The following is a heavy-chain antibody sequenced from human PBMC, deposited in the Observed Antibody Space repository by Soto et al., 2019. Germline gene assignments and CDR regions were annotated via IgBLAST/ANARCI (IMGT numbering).Heavy chain of an antibody. Sequence: PAKVSCKESGGTLSSYTISWVRQAPGQGLEWMGRIIPILGIANYAQKFQGRVTITADKSTSTAYMELSSLRSEDTAVYYCARDRGNYGDYVDYWGQGTLVTVSS. D-gene: IGHD4-17*01. CDR2: IIPILGIA. J-gene: IGHJ4*02. V-gene: IGHV1-69*04. CDR3: ARDRGNYGDYVDY. CDR1: GGTLSSYT.